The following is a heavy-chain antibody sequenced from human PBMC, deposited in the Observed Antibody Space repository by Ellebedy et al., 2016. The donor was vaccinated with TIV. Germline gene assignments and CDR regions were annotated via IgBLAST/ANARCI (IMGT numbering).Heavy chain of an antibody. Sequence: PGGSLRLSCQGSGYSFTTFWIGWVRQMPGKGLEWMGIIYPGDSDTRYSPSFQGQVSISADKSISTAYLQWSSLKASDPAMYYCATWAGYFYDRSGLLEGEHWGQGTLVTVSS. CDR3: ATWAGYFYDRSGLLEGEH. CDR1: GYSFTTFW. V-gene: IGHV5-51*01. CDR2: IYPGDSDT. D-gene: IGHD3-22*01. J-gene: IGHJ1*01.